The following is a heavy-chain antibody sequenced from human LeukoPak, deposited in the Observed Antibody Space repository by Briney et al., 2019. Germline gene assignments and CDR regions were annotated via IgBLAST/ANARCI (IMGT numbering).Heavy chain of an antibody. CDR1: GFTFSSHW. V-gene: IGHV3-74*01. Sequence: PGGSLRLSCAASGFTFSSHWMHWVRQAPGKGPVWVSRINNDGGSTTYADSVKGRFTISRDNAKNTLYLQMNSLRAEDTAVYYCANLWFGETTRGYWGQGTLVTVSS. J-gene: IGHJ4*02. CDR2: INNDGGST. CDR3: ANLWFGETTRGY. D-gene: IGHD3-10*01.